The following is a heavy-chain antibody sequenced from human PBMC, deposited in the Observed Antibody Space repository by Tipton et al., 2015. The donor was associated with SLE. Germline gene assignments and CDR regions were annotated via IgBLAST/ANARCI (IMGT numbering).Heavy chain of an antibody. CDR2: IYYSGST. Sequence: TLSLTCTVSGGSVSSGSYYWSWIRQPPGKGLEWIGYIYYSGSTNYNPSLKSRVTISVDTSKNQFSLKLSSVTAADTAVYYCARCRGSCYSVNYWGQGTLVTVSS. D-gene: IGHD2-15*01. CDR3: ARCRGSCYSVNY. CDR1: GGSVSSGSYY. V-gene: IGHV4-61*01. J-gene: IGHJ4*02.